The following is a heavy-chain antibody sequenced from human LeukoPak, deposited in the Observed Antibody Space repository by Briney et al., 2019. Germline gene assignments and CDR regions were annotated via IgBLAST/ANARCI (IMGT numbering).Heavy chain of an antibody. CDR1: GFTFSSYA. V-gene: IGHV3-23*01. J-gene: IGHJ4*02. Sequence: GGSLTLSCAASGFTFSSYAMSWVRQPPGKGLEWVSAISGSGGSTYYADSVKGRFTISRDKSKNTLYLQMNSQRAEDTAVYCCAKGGQGGVYVRWTFDYWGQGTLVTVSS. CDR2: ISGSGGST. D-gene: IGHD5/OR15-5a*01. CDR3: AKGGQGGVYVRWTFDY.